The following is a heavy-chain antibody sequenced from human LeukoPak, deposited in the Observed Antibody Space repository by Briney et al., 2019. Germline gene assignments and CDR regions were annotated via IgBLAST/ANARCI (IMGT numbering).Heavy chain of an antibody. J-gene: IGHJ4*02. CDR1: GFVFRSYY. D-gene: IGHD1-26*01. V-gene: IGHV3-30-3*01. Sequence: PGGSLRLSCAASGFVFRSYYMHWVRQAPGKGLEWVAVISNDGNDKVYADSVRGRFTISRDNSKNTLYLQMNSLRAEDTAVYYCAKEQGSGSYYYCDYWGQGTLVTVSS. CDR2: ISNDGNDK. CDR3: AKEQGSGSYYYCDY.